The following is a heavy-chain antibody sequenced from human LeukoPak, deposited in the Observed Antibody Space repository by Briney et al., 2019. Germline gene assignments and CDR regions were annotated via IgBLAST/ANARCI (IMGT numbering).Heavy chain of an antibody. V-gene: IGHV3-30*02. J-gene: IGHJ4*02. D-gene: IGHD3-10*01. CDR3: AKDMAPGTMVMGFDY. CDR1: GFTISSYG. Sequence: PGGSLRLSCAASGFTISSYGMHWVRQAPGKGLEWVAFIRYDGSNKYYADSVKGRFTISRDNSKNTLYLQMNSLRAEDTAVYYCAKDMAPGTMVMGFDYWGQGTLVTVSS. CDR2: IRYDGSNK.